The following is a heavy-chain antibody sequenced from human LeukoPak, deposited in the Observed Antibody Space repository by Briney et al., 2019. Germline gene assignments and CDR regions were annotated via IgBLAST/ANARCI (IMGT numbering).Heavy chain of an antibody. CDR1: GGSISSYY. V-gene: IGHV4-59*01. J-gene: IGHJ5*02. CDR2: IYYSGST. CDR3: ARAIAAAGSFNWFDP. Sequence: SETLSLTCTVSGGSISSYYWSWIRQPPGKGLEWIGYIYYSGSTNYSPSLKSRVTISVDTSRNQFSLKLSSVTAADTAVYYCARAIAAAGSFNWFDPRGQGTLVTVSS. D-gene: IGHD6-13*01.